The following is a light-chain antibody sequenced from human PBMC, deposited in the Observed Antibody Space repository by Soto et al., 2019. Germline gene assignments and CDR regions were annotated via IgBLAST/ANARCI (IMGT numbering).Light chain of an antibody. CDR2: DAS. J-gene: IGKJ1*01. Sequence: EIVLTQSPGTLSLSPGERGTLSCRASQSVSSSSLAWYQQKRGQAPRLLIHDASSMATGIPDRFSGSGSGTDFTLTISRLEPEDFAVYYCQQYGGSPRTFGQGTKVEGK. CDR3: QQYGGSPRT. V-gene: IGKV3-20*01. CDR1: QSVSSSS.